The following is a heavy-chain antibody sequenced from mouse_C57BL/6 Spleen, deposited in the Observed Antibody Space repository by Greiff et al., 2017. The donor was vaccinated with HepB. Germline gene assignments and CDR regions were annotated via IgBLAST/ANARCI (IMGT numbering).Heavy chain of an antibody. J-gene: IGHJ3*01. V-gene: IGHV1-82*01. CDR2: IYPGDGDT. Sequence: VQLQQSGPELVKPGASVKISCKASGYAFSSSWMNWVKQRPGKGLEWIGRIYPGDGDTNYNGKFKGKATLTADKSSSTAYMQLSSLTSEDSAVYFCAEHYYGSSHWFAYWGQGTLVTVSA. CDR1: GYAFSSSW. CDR3: AEHYYGSSHWFAY. D-gene: IGHD1-1*01.